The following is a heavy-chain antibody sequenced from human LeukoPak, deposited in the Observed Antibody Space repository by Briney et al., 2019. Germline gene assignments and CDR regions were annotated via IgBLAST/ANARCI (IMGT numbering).Heavy chain of an antibody. D-gene: IGHD3-22*01. J-gene: IGHJ3*02. Sequence: SETLSLTCTVSGGSISSYYWSWIRQPPGKGLEWIGYIYYSGSTSYNPSLKSRVTISVDTSKNQFSLKLSSVTAADTAVYYCARVGYYYDSGGYYDAFDIWGQGTMVTVSS. CDR2: IYYSGST. CDR1: GGSISSYY. CDR3: ARVGYYYDSGGYYDAFDI. V-gene: IGHV4-59*01.